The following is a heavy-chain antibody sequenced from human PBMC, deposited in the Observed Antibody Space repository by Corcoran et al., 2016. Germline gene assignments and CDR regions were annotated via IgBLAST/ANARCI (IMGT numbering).Heavy chain of an antibody. CDR2: IYYSGST. D-gene: IGHD1-26*01. J-gene: IGHJ4*02. Sequence: QVQLQESGPGLVKPSETLSLTCTVSGGSISSYYWSWIRQPPGKGLEWIGYIYYSGSTNYNPSLKSRVTISVDTSKNQFSLKLSSVTAADTAVYYCARGLRWELPHFDYGGQGTLVTVSS. CDR1: GGSISSYY. CDR3: ARGLRWELPHFDY. V-gene: IGHV4-59*01.